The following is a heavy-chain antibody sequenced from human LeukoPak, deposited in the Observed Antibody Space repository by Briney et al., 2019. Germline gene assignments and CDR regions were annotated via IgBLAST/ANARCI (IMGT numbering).Heavy chain of an antibody. CDR1: GFTFSGYA. D-gene: IGHD6-13*01. Sequence: GGSLRVSCAASGFTFSGYAMRWVRQAPGKGVEWVSPISGSGGSTSYADSVKGRFTISRDNSKNTLYLQMNSLRAEDTAVYYCTGIAAAGSNDYWGQGTLVTVSS. V-gene: IGHV3-23*01. CDR2: ISGSGGST. J-gene: IGHJ4*02. CDR3: TGIAAAGSNDY.